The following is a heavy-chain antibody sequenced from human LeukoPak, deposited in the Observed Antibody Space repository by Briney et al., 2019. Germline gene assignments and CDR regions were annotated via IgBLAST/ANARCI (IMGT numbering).Heavy chain of an antibody. J-gene: IGHJ4*02. CDR3: TRAVSSNHPPDS. Sequence: PGGSLRLSCAASGFTVSTNYMSWVRQAPGKGLEWVSLIYGGGSTYYADSLKGRFTISRDNSKNTLYFQMNSLRAEDTAVYYCTRAVSSNHPPDSWGQGTLVTVSS. CDR1: GFTVSTNY. D-gene: IGHD2-2*01. V-gene: IGHV3-53*01. CDR2: IYGGGST.